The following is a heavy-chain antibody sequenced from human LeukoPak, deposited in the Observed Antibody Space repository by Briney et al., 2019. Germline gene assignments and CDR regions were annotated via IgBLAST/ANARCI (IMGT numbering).Heavy chain of an antibody. D-gene: IGHD5-12*01. Sequence: PGGSLRLSCAASGFTFSNYAMSWVRQAPGKGLVWVSRINSDGSSTSYADSVKGRFTISRDNAKNTLYLQMNSLRAEDTAVYYCASLASKSGYSFWGQGTLVTVSS. CDR3: ASLASKSGYSF. CDR2: INSDGSST. V-gene: IGHV3-74*01. J-gene: IGHJ4*02. CDR1: GFTFSNYA.